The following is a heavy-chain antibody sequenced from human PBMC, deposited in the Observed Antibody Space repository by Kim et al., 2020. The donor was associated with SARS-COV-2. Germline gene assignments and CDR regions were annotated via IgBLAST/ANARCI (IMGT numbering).Heavy chain of an antibody. J-gene: IGHJ4*02. D-gene: IGHD6-19*01. CDR2: K. V-gene: IGHV3-30*01. Sequence: KYYADSVKGRFTISTDNSKNTLYLQMNSLRAEDTAVYYCARVSISSGSGYWGQGTLVTVSS. CDR3: ARVSISSGSGY.